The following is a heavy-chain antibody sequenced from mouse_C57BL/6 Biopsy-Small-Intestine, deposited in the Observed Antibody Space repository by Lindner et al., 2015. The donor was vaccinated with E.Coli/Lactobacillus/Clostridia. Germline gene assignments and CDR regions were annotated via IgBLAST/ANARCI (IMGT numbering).Heavy chain of an antibody. J-gene: IGHJ4*01. D-gene: IGHD2-1*01. Sequence: VQLQESGGGLVKPGGSLKLSCAASGFTFSTYAMSWVRQTPEKRLEWVATLSDGGSYTYYPDNVKGRFTISRDNAKNNLYLQMSHLKSEDTAMYYCARLVAYGNYEAVDYWGPGTSVTVSS. CDR1: GFTFSTYA. CDR2: LSDGGSYT. CDR3: ARLVAYGNYEAVDY. V-gene: IGHV5-4*01.